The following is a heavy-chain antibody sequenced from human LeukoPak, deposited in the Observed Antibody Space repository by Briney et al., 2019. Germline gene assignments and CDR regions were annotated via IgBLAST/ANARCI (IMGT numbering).Heavy chain of an antibody. V-gene: IGHV3-48*03. CDR2: ISSSRSTI. CDR3: ASGDDFWSRYSFDY. CDR1: GFTFSSYE. D-gene: IGHD3-3*01. Sequence: PGGSLRLSCAASGFTFSSYEMNWVRQAPGKGLEWVSYISSSRSTIYYAESIKGRFTISRDNAKNSLYLQMHSLRAEDTAIYYCASGDDFWSRYSFDYWGQGTLVTVSS. J-gene: IGHJ4*02.